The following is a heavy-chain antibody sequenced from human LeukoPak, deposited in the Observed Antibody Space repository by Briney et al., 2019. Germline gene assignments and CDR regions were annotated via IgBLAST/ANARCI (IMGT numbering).Heavy chain of an antibody. J-gene: IGHJ3*02. D-gene: IGHD1-14*01. CDR3: ARGPGDFDASDI. CDR1: GFTFCSYW. CDR2: IKENGNEQ. Sequence: GVSLRLSCTSSGFTFCSYWMSWVRQAPGKGPEWVAHIKENGNEQYYADSVKGRFTISRDNAKKSLCLQMNSLRAEDTALYYCARGPGDFDASDIWGQGTMVTVSS. V-gene: IGHV3-7*01.